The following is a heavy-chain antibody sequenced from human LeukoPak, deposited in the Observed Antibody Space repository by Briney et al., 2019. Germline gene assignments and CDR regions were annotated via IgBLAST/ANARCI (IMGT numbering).Heavy chain of an antibody. CDR1: GFTFGSYM. J-gene: IGHJ4*02. CDR2: ISSNGGST. Sequence: GGSLRLSCAASGFTFGSYMMTWVRQGPGRGLEWFSTISSNGGSTYYADSVKGRFTISRDNSKNTLYLQMSSLRAEDTAVYYCARYCSGASCYSGVDYWGQGTLVPVSS. CDR3: ARYCSGASCYSGVDY. D-gene: IGHD2-15*01. V-gene: IGHV3-23*01.